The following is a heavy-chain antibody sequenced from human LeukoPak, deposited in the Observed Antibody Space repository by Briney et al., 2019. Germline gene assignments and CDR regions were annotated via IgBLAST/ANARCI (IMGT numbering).Heavy chain of an antibody. CDR1: GFTFSSFG. CDR3: ARDRYYDSSGYKREGYFDY. CDR2: ISSSSNYI. V-gene: IGHV3-21*01. J-gene: IGHJ4*02. Sequence: GGSLRLSCAASGFTFSSFGMNWVRQAPGEGLEWVSSISSSSNYIYYADSVKGRFTISRDNAKNSLYLQMNSLRAGDTAVYYFARDRYYDSSGYKREGYFDYWGQGTLVTVSP. D-gene: IGHD3-22*01.